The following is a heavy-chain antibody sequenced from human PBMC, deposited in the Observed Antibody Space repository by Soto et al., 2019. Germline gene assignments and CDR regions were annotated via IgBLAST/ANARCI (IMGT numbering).Heavy chain of an antibody. J-gene: IGHJ3*02. CDR3: ARDRGALTTGDGTPDI. CDR2: ISYSGTT. V-gene: IGHV4-59*01. D-gene: IGHD4-17*01. Sequence: SETLSLTCTLSGASFSTYYWSWIRQSPGKGLEWIGFISYSGTTNYNPTLKSRVTISLDTAKNAFSLRLRSASAADTAVYYCARDRGALTTGDGTPDIWGPGTMVT. CDR1: GASFSTYY.